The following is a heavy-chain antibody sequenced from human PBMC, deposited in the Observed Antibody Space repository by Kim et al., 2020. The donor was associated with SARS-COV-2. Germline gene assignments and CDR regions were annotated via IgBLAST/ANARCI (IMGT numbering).Heavy chain of an antibody. J-gene: IGHJ4*02. CDR2: ISYTGNT. CDR1: GGSININSGDYC. D-gene: IGHD4-17*01. CDR3: ARERDYGDRMFDY. Sequence: SETLSLTCTLSGGSININSGDYCWTWVRQHPGKGLEWIGCISYTGNTYYNPSLKSRLDMSVDTSKNQFSLKLSSVTAADTAVYYCARERDYGDRMFDYWGQGTLVAVSS. V-gene: IGHV4-31*03.